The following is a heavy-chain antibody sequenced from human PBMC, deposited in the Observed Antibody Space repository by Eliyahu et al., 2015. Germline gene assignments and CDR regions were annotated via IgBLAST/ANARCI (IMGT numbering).Heavy chain of an antibody. CDR2: MNPNSGNT. CDR3: ARRKGYYYGSGSYFNYYYGMDV. J-gene: IGHJ6*02. V-gene: IGHV1-8*01. Sequence: QVQLVQSGAEVKKPGASVKVSCKASGYTFTSYDINWVRQATGQGLEWMGWMNPNSGNTGYAQKFQGRVTMTRNTSISTAYMELSSLRSEDTAVYYCARRKGYYYGSGSYFNYYYGMDVWGQGTTVTVSS. CDR1: GYTFTSYD. D-gene: IGHD3-10*01.